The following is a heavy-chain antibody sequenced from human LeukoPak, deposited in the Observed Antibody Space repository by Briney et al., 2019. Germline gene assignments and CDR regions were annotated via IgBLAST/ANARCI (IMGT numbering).Heavy chain of an antibody. V-gene: IGHV1-69*04. CDR1: GGTFSSYA. D-gene: IGHD6-19*01. CDR3: ATNGFLSAVAGTKYYGMDV. J-gene: IGHJ6*02. CDR2: IIPILGIA. Sequence: SVKVSCKASGGTFSSYAISWVRQAPGQGLEWMGRIIPILGIANYAQKFQGRVTMTEDTSTDTAYMELSSLRSEDTAVYYCATNGFLSAVAGTKYYGMDVWGQGTTVTVSS.